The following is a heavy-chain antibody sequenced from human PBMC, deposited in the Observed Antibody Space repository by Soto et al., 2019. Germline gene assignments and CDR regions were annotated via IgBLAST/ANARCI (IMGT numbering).Heavy chain of an antibody. CDR2: ISAYNGNT. CDR3: ARWGGATPWYYYGMDV. V-gene: IGHV1-18*04. Sequence: ASVKVSCKASGYTFTSYGISWVRQAPGQGLEWMGWISAYNGNTNYAQKLQGRVTMTTDTSTSTAYMELRSLRSGDTAVYYCARWGGATPWYYYGMDVWGQGTTVTVSS. CDR1: GYTFTSYG. J-gene: IGHJ6*02. D-gene: IGHD1-26*01.